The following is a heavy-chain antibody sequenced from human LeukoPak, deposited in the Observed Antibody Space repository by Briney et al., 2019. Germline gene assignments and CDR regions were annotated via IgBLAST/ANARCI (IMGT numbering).Heavy chain of an antibody. J-gene: IGHJ6*02. CDR3: ARLPILSTAPFYYYYYGMDV. CDR2: IYYSGST. CDR1: GGSISIYY. D-gene: IGHD2-21*01. Sequence: SETLSLTCTVSGGSISIYYWSWLRQPPGKGLEWTGYIYYSGSTNYNTSLKSRVTISVDTSKNQFSLKLSSVTAADTAVYYCARLPILSTAPFYYYYYGMDVWGQGTTVTVSS. V-gene: IGHV4-59*08.